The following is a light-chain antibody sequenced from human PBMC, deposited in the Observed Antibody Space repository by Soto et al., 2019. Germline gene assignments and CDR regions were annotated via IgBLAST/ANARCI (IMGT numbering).Light chain of an antibody. J-gene: IGKJ1*01. CDR2: DAS. V-gene: IGKV1-17*01. CDR3: QQYNSYST. Sequence: DIQMTQSPSSLSASVGDRVTITCRASQAIRNDLAWYQQKPGRAPKLLIYDASSLESGVPSRFSGSGSGTEFTLTISSLQPDDFATYYCQQYNSYSTFGQGTKVDIK. CDR1: QAIRND.